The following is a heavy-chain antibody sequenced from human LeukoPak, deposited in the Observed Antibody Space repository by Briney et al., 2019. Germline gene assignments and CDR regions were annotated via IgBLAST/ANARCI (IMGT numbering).Heavy chain of an antibody. CDR1: GGSISSYY. V-gene: IGHV4-59*01. Sequence: PSETLSLTCTVSGGSISSYYWSWIRQPPGKGLEWIGYIYYSGSTNYNPSLKSRVTISVDASKNQFSLKLSSVTAADTAVYYCAREVNGLDYWGQGTLVTVSS. J-gene: IGHJ4*02. CDR3: AREVNGLDY. CDR2: IYYSGST.